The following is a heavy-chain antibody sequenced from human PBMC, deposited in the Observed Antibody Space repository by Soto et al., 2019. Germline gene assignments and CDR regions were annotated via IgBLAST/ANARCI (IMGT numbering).Heavy chain of an antibody. Sequence: GGSLRLSCAASGFTFTRNSMNWVRQAPGKGLEWVSSISSTTNYIYYGDSMKGRFTISRDNAKNSLYLEMNSLRAEDTAVYYCARESEDLTSNFDYWGQGTLVTVSS. CDR1: GFTFTRNS. CDR2: ISSTTNYI. CDR3: ARESEDLTSNFDY. V-gene: IGHV3-21*06. J-gene: IGHJ4*02.